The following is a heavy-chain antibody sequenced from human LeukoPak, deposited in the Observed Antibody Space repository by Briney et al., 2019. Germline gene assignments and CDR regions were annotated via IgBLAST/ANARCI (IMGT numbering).Heavy chain of an antibody. CDR2: IYTSGRT. CDR1: GSISGYY. D-gene: IGHD2-2*01. J-gene: IGHJ3*02. CDR3: ARQKCTSASCLTKNAFVI. Sequence: SETLSLTCTVSGSISGYYWSWIRPPPGKGLEWIGYIYTSGRTNYNPSLESRGTISLDTSNNQFSLDLSSVTAAYTAVYYCARQKCTSASCLTKNAFVIWGQGTMVTVSS. V-gene: IGHV4-4*09.